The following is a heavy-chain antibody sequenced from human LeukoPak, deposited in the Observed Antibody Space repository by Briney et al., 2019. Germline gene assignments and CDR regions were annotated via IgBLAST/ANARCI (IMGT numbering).Heavy chain of an antibody. CDR2: IWYDGSNK. CDR3: ARGNPQYYDFWSGTFDY. Sequence: GGSLRLSCAASGFTFSSYGMHWVRQAPGKGLEWVAVIWYDGSNKYYADPVKGRFTISRDNSKNTLYLQMNSLRAEDTAVYYCARGNPQYYDFWSGTFDYWGQGTLVTVSS. CDR1: GFTFSSYG. V-gene: IGHV3-33*01. J-gene: IGHJ4*02. D-gene: IGHD3-3*01.